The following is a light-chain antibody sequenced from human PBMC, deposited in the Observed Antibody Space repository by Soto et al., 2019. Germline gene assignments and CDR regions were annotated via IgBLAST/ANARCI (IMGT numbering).Light chain of an antibody. CDR3: ASWDDSLNDVL. CDR1: YSNFGSNI. CDR2: NNN. V-gene: IGLV1-44*01. J-gene: IGLJ2*01. Sequence: VLTQPPSASGTPGQRVTISCSGSYSNFGSNIVNWYQHFPGTAPKLLIYNNNKRPSGVPDRFSASKSGTSVSLAISGLQSEDEAIYYCASWDDSLNDVLFGGGTKLTVL.